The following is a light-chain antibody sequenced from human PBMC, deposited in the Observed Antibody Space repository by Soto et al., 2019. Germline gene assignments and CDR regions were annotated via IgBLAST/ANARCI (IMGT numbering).Light chain of an antibody. V-gene: IGLV2-14*01. CDR1: SSDDGGYNY. CDR3: SSYTSSSTLYV. J-gene: IGLJ1*01. CDR2: DVS. Sequence: QSVLTQPASVSGSPGQSITISCTGSSSDDGGYNYVPWYQQHPGKAPKLMIYDVSNRPSGVSNRFSGSKSGNTASLTITGLQAEDEADYYCSSYTSSSTLYVFGTGTKVTVL.